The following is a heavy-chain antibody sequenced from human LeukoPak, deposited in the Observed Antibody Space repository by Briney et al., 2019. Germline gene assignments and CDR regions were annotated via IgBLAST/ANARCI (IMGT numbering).Heavy chain of an antibody. D-gene: IGHD3-16*02. Sequence: ASVKVSCKASGYTFTSYGISWVRQAPGQGLEWMGWISAYNGHTNYAQKLQGRVTMTTDTSTSTAYMELRSLRSDDTAVYYCAREIQGLRLGELSFDWFDPWGQGTLVTVSS. J-gene: IGHJ5*02. CDR1: GYTFTSYG. CDR2: ISAYNGHT. CDR3: AREIQGLRLGELSFDWFDP. V-gene: IGHV1-18*01.